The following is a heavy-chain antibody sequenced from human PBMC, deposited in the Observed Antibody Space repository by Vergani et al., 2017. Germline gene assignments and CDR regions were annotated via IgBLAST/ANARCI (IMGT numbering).Heavy chain of an antibody. CDR1: GLTFSNYG. CDR2: IRYDGSNT. V-gene: IGHV3-30*02. Sequence: VQVVETGGGLVQPGGSLRLSCAASGLTFSNYGMHWVRQAPGKGLEWVTFIRYDGSNTYYADSVKGRFTISRDNSKNTLFLQMNSLRPEDTAVYYCARDTVTGSRYFDYWGQGTLVTVSS. CDR3: ARDTVTGSRYFDY. J-gene: IGHJ4*02. D-gene: IGHD6-19*01.